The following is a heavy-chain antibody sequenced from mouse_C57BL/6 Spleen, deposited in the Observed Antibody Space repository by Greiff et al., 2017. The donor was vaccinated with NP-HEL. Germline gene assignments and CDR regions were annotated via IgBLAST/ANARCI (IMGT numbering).Heavy chain of an antibody. Sequence: DVKLVESEGGLVQPGSSMKLSCTASGFTFSDYYMAWVRQVPEKGLEWVANINYDGSSTYYLDSLKSRFIISRDNAKNILYLQMSSLKSEDTATYYCARVRERGYFDYWGQGTTLTVSS. CDR2: INYDGSST. CDR3: ARVRERGYFDY. J-gene: IGHJ2*01. V-gene: IGHV5-16*01. CDR1: GFTFSDYY.